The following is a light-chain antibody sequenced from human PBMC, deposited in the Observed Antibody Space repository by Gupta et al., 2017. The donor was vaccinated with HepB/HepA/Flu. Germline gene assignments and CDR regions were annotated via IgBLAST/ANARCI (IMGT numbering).Light chain of an antibody. V-gene: IGKV4-1*01. CDR2: WAF. CDR3: HQEVNLPQT. J-gene: IGKJ1*01. CDR1: RSIYVSSNNGTY. Sequence: DIVLTQSPASLAVSLGERATVNCKSSRSIYVSSNNGTYLAWYQQKAGQPPKLLIYWAFTRQSGVPDRFSGRGSGTDFTLSISSLQAEDVAVYYCHQEVNLPQTFGQGTKVEIK.